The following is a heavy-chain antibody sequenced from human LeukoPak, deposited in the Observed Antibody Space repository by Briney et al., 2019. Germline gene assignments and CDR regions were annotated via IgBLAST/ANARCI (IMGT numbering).Heavy chain of an antibody. V-gene: IGHV3-64*01. CDR3: ARERTVGYYGSGSGSVDV. J-gene: IGHJ6*02. D-gene: IGHD3-10*01. Sequence: PGGSLRLSCAASGFTFSSYAMHWVRQAPGKGLEYVSAISSNGGSTYYANSVKGRFTISRDNSKNTLYLQMGSLRAEDMAVYYCARERTVGYYGSGSGSVDVWGQGTTVTVSS. CDR1: GFTFSSYA. CDR2: ISSNGGST.